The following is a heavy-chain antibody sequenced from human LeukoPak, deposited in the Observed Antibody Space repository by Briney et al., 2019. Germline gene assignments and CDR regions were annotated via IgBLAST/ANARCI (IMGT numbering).Heavy chain of an antibody. Sequence: GGSLRLPCAVSGLTFSNFKMNWVRQAPGKGLEWVSYISDSGRTTFYADSVKGRFTISRDNAKNSLYLQMSSLRVEDTAVYYCASWAGNTQSDSWSGPFDYWGQGTLVTVPS. CDR3: ASWAGNTQSDSWSGPFDY. D-gene: IGHD3-3*01. CDR2: ISDSGRTT. J-gene: IGHJ4*02. V-gene: IGHV3-48*03. CDR1: GLTFSNFK.